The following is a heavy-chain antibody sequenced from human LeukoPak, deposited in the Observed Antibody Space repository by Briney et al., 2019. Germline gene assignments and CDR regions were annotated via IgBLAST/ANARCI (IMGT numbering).Heavy chain of an antibody. CDR2: IYHSGST. CDR3: ASGTECGGDCYSL. D-gene: IGHD2-21*02. CDR1: GGSISSGGYP. V-gene: IGHV4-30-2*01. J-gene: IGHJ4*02. Sequence: SETLSLTCAVSGGSISSGGYPWSWIRQPPGKGLEWIGDIYHSGSTYYNPSLKSRVTISVDRSKSQFSLKLSSVTAADTAVYYCASGTECGGDCYSLWGQGTLVTVSS.